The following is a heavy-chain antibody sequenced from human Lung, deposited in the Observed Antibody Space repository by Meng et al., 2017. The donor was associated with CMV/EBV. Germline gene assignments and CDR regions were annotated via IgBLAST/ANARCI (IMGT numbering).Heavy chain of an antibody. CDR2: ISCDGTNK. CDR1: GFTFSSYA. V-gene: IGHV3-30-3*01. J-gene: IGHJ4*02. CDR3: ARDQFDY. Sequence: GESLKISCAASGFTFSSYAMHWVRQAPGKGPEWVAVISCDGTNKYYADSVKGRFTISRDNSKNTLYLQMNSLRAEDTAVCYCARDQFDYWGQGTLVTVSS.